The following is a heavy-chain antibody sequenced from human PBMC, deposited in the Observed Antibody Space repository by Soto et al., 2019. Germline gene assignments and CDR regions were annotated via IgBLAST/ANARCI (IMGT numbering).Heavy chain of an antibody. V-gene: IGHV1-8*01. Sequence: ASVKVSCKASGYTFTNYDINWLRQATGQGLEWMGWMNPKSGKTGYTEKFRGRVTMTRSTSLSTAYMELSSLRFEDTAVYYCARSYCTNGKCDQGVSPAPDYWG. CDR3: ARSYCTNGKCDQGVSPAPDY. D-gene: IGHD1-26*01. CDR1: GYTFTNYD. CDR2: MNPKSGKT. J-gene: IGHJ4*01.